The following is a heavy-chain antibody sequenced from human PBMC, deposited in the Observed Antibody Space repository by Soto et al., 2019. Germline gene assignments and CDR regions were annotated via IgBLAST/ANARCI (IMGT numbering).Heavy chain of an antibody. V-gene: IGHV1-69*02. D-gene: IGHD2-15*01. CDR3: ARGYCSGGSCYRYFQH. CDR2: IIPILGIA. Sequence: ASVKVSCKASGGTFSSYTISWVRQAPGQGLEWMGRIIPILGIANYAQKFQGRVTITADKSTSTAYMELSSLRSEDTAVYYCARGYCSGGSCYRYFQHWGQGTLVTVSS. CDR1: GGTFSSYT. J-gene: IGHJ1*01.